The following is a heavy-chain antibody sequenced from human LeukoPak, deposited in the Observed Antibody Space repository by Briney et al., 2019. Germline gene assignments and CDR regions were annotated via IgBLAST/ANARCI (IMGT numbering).Heavy chain of an antibody. CDR1: GGTFSSYA. CDR2: IIPIFGTA. CDR3: ARGPSYDSSGYYWFDP. D-gene: IGHD3-22*01. J-gene: IGHJ5*02. V-gene: IGHV1-69*13. Sequence: SVKVSCKASGGTFSSYAISWVRQAPGQGLEWMGGIIPIFGTANYAQKFQGRVTITADESTSTAYMELSRLRSEDTAVYYCARGPSYDSSGYYWFDPWGQGTLVTVSS.